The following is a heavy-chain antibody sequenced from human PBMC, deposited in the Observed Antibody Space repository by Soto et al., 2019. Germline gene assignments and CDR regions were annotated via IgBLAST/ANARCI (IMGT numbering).Heavy chain of an antibody. D-gene: IGHD6-19*01. CDR1: GYTFTGYY. CDR2: INPNSGGT. V-gene: IGHV1-2*02. J-gene: IGHJ4*02. CDR3: ATRYSSGWYYFDY. Sequence: GASVKVSCKASGYTFTGYYMHWVRQAPGRGLEWMGWINPNSGGTNYAQKFQGRVTMTRDTSISTAYMELSRLRSDDTAVYYCATRYSSGWYYFDYWGQGTLVTVSS.